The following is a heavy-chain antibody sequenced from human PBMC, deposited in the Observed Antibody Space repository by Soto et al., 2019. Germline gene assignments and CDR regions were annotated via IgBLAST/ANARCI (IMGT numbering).Heavy chain of an antibody. CDR2: ISGSGGST. Sequence: PGGSLRVSCAASGFTLSSYAMSWVRQAPGKGLEWVSAISGSGGSTYYADSVKGRFTISRDNSKNTLYLQMNSLRAEDTAVYYCAKDRTRYNTPGYYFDYWGQGTLVTVSS. D-gene: IGHD1-1*01. CDR3: AKDRTRYNTPGYYFDY. CDR1: GFTLSSYA. V-gene: IGHV3-23*01. J-gene: IGHJ4*02.